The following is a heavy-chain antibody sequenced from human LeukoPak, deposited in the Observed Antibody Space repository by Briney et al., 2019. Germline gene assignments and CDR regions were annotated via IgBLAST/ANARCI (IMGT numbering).Heavy chain of an antibody. D-gene: IGHD3-10*01. CDR2: VDPNSDGT. V-gene: IGHV1-2*02. J-gene: IGHJ4*02. CDR1: GYTFAAYY. Sequence: ASVKVSCKSSGYTFAAYYIHWVRQAPGQGLEWMGWVDPNSDGTSYAQKFQGRVTMTRDTSINTAYMELSSLRSDDTAMYYCARDTGDYFGSGSYYPDWGQGTLVTVSS. CDR3: ARDTGDYFGSGSYYPD.